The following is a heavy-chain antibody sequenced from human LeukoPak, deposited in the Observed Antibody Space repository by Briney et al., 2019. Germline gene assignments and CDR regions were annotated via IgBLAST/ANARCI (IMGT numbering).Heavy chain of an antibody. CDR3: ARAGMYYYDSSGYYNWFDP. CDR2: IYDSGST. CDR1: GASIRSGDYY. J-gene: IGHJ5*02. Sequence: SETLSLTCTVSGASIRSGDYYWSWIRQPPGKGLEWIGYIYDSGSTYYNPSLKSRITISVDTSENRFSLKLSSVTAADTAVYYCARAGMYYYDSSGYYNWFDPWGRGTLVTVSS. D-gene: IGHD3-22*01. V-gene: IGHV4-30-4*02.